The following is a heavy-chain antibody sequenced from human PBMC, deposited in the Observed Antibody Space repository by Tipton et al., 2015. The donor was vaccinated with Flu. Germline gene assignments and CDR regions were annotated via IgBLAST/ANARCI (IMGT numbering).Heavy chain of an antibody. Sequence: SLRLSCAASGFTFSSYAMCWVRQAPGKGLEWVSFISGVSGRTYYADSVEGRFTLSRDNSKNTLYLQMNSLRAEDTAVYYCAKKDRLAAAGTGAFDIWGQETMVTVSS. CDR3: AKKDRLAAAGTGAFDI. CDR1: GFTFSSYA. D-gene: IGHD6-13*01. J-gene: IGHJ3*02. V-gene: IGHV3-23*01. CDR2: ISGVSGRT.